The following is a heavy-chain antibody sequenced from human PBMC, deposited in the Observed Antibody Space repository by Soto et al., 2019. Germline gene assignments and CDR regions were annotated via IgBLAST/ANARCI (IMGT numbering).Heavy chain of an antibody. J-gene: IGHJ4*02. CDR1: GYTFTSYG. Sequence: GASVKVSCKASGYTFTSYGISWVRQAPGQGLEWMGWISAYNGNTNYAQKLRGRVTMTTDTSTSTAYMELRSLRSDDTAVYYCARDARQVTTVTTIDYWGQGTLVTVSS. D-gene: IGHD4-17*01. CDR3: ARDARQVTTVTTIDY. V-gene: IGHV1-18*01. CDR2: ISAYNGNT.